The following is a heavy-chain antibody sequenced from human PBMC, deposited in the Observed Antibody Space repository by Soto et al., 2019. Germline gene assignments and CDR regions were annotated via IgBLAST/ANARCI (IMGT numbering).Heavy chain of an antibody. D-gene: IGHD6-19*01. V-gene: IGHV3-21*01. Sequence: EVQLVESGGGLVKPGGSLRLSCAASGFTFSSYSMNWVRQAPGKGLEWVSSISSSSSYIYYADSVKGRFTISRDNAKNSLYLQMNSLRAEDMAVYYCASLSAVADLYYYYGMDVWGQGTTVTVSS. CDR1: GFTFSSYS. CDR2: ISSSSSYI. CDR3: ASLSAVADLYYYYGMDV. J-gene: IGHJ6*02.